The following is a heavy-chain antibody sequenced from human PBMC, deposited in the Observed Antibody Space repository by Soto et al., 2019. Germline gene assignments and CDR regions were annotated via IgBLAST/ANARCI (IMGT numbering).Heavy chain of an antibody. D-gene: IGHD1-7*01. CDR3: AKGITGTTRTDY. CDR2: VSGSGTNT. V-gene: IGHV3-23*01. Sequence: EAQLLESGGGLVQPGGSLRLSCSASGFTFSSYAMSWVRQAPGKGLEWVSGVSGSGTNTYYADSVKGRFTISRDNSKNTLYLQVNSLRAEDTAVYYCAKGITGTTRTDYWGQGTLVTVSS. J-gene: IGHJ4*02. CDR1: GFTFSSYA.